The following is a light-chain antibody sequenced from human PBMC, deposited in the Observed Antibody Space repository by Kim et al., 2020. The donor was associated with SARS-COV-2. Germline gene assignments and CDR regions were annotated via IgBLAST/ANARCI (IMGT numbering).Light chain of an antibody. CDR3: QQYSNLGT. CDR1: KRSSRW. V-gene: IGKV1-5*01. J-gene: IGKJ4*01. CDR2: DVS. Sequence: SAAVGDRVTITCRASKRSSRWLAWYQEKAGTARKGLIYDVSTLASGVRSRFTGSGSGSEFTLTITSLQPDDCATYYCQQYSNLGTFGGGTKVDIK.